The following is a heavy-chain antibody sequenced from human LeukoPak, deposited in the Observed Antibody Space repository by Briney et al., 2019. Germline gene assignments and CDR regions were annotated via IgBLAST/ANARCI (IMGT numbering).Heavy chain of an antibody. CDR3: ARLYCSGGACLFDH. V-gene: IGHV4-4*07. Sequence: PSDTLSLTCTVSGGSINSFYWSWIRQPAGKGLEWIGRIYSSGRTNYNPSLTGRVTLSVDASKSQFSLKLTSVTAADTAVYYCARLYCSGGACLFDHWGRGTPVTVSS. J-gene: IGHJ4*02. D-gene: IGHD2-15*01. CDR2: IYSSGRT. CDR1: GGSINSFY.